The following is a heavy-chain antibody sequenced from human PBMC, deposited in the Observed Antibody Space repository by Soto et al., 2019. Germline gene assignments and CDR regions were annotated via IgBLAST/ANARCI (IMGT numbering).Heavy chain of an antibody. V-gene: IGHV3-11*01. CDR2: ISTSGSTL. Sequence: QVQLVESGGGLVKPGGSLRLSCAASGFSFSDYYMSWIRQAPGKGLEWISYISTSGSTLFYADSVKGRFTISRDNARNSLYVQISSLRAEDTAVYYCVRISVRPRAIRTAPGRWYFDLWGRGALATVSS. CDR3: VRISVRPRAIRTAPGRWYFDL. J-gene: IGHJ2*01. D-gene: IGHD1-1*01. CDR1: GFSFSDYY.